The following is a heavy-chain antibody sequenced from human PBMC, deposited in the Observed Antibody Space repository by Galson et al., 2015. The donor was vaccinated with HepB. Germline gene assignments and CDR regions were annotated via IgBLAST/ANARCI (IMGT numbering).Heavy chain of an antibody. CDR2: ISYDGSNK. D-gene: IGHD5-12*01. J-gene: IGHJ6*02. Sequence: SLRLSCAASGFIFSDYAIHWVRQAPGKGLEWVAVISYDGSNKYYADSVKGRFTISRDNSKNTLYVQVNSLRAEDTAVYYCARNRGYDYYYYYGMDVWGQGTTVTVSS. CDR3: ARNRGYDYYYYYGMDV. V-gene: IGHV3-30*14. CDR1: GFIFSDYA.